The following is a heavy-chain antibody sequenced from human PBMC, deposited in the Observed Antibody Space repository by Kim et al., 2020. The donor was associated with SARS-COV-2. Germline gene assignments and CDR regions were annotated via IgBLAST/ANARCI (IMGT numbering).Heavy chain of an antibody. V-gene: IGHV4-39*01. Sequence: LKSRVTISVDTSKNQFSLKLSSVTAADTAVYYCARHDPLWFRDQPGYMDVWGKGTTVTVSS. J-gene: IGHJ6*03. D-gene: IGHD3-10*01. CDR3: ARHDPLWFRDQPGYMDV.